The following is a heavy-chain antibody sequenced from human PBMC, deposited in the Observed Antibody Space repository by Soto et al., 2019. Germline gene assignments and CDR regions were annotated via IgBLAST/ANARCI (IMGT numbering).Heavy chain of an antibody. V-gene: IGHV3-21*01. D-gene: IGHD3-3*01. J-gene: IGHJ6*02. CDR2: ISSSSSYI. Sequence: GGSLRLSCAASGFTFSSYAMSWVRQAPGKGLEWVSSISSSSSYIYYADSVKGRFTISRDNAKNSLYLQMNSLRAEDTAVYYCARGTLRVLEWLPTYMDVWGQGTTVTVSS. CDR1: GFTFSSYA. CDR3: ARGTLRVLEWLPTYMDV.